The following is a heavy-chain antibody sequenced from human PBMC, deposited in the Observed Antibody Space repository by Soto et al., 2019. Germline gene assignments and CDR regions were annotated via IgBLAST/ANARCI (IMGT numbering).Heavy chain of an antibody. CDR1: GYSFTNYW. CDR3: ARHGFYGDYSSNYFDP. V-gene: IGHV5-51*01. D-gene: IGHD4-17*01. Sequence: GASLKISCQGSGYSFTNYWIAWVRQMPGKGLEYMGIIYPSDSDTRYSPSFQGQVTISADKSISTAYLQWSSLKASDTAIYYCARHGFYGDYSSNYFDPWGQGTLVTVSS. J-gene: IGHJ5*02. CDR2: IYPSDSDT.